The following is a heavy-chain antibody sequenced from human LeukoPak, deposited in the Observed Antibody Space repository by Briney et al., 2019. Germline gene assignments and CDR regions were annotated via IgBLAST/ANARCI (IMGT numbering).Heavy chain of an antibody. V-gene: IGHV1-2*06. CDR1: GYILTDYY. J-gene: IGHJ4*02. Sequence: ASVKVSCKASGYILTDYYMHWVRQAPGQELGWMGRINPNSGGTNYAQKFQGRVTMTRDTSISTAYMELSRLRSDDTAVYYCARDPMVRGVTAYYFDYWGQGTLVTVSS. CDR3: ARDPMVRGVTAYYFDY. D-gene: IGHD3-10*01. CDR2: INPNSGGT.